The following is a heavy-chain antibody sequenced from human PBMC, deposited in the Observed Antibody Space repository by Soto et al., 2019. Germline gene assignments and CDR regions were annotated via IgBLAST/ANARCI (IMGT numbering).Heavy chain of an antibody. Sequence: GASLKISCQGSGYSFTSYWIGWVRQMPGEGLEWMGIIYPGDSDTRYSPSFQGQVTISADKSISTAYLQWSSLKASDTAMYYCARGYYDSSGYLDYWGQGTLVTVSA. V-gene: IGHV5-51*01. CDR2: IYPGDSDT. CDR3: ARGYYDSSGYLDY. CDR1: GYSFTSYW. D-gene: IGHD3-22*01. J-gene: IGHJ4*02.